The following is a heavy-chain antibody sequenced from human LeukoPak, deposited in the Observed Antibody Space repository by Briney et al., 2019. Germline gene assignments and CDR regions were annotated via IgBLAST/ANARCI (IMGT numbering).Heavy chain of an antibody. CDR2: ISYDGSNK. D-gene: IGHD1-26*01. CDR1: GFTFSSYG. Sequence: GGSLRLSCAASGFTFSSYGMHWVRQAPGKGLEWVAVISYDGSNKYYADSVKGRFTISRDNSKNTLYLQMSSLRAEDTAVYYCAKDSGSYYFDYWGQGTLVTVSS. V-gene: IGHV3-30*18. J-gene: IGHJ4*02. CDR3: AKDSGSYYFDY.